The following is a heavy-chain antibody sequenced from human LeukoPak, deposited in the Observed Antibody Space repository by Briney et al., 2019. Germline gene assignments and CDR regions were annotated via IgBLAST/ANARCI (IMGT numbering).Heavy chain of an antibody. Sequence: ASVKVSCKASGYTFTSYGISWVRQAPGQGLEWMGWINPNSGGTNYAQKFQGWVTMTRDTSISTAYMELSRLRSDDTAVYYCARDRSSGSYKRGYYFDYWGQGTLVTVSS. V-gene: IGHV1-2*04. CDR1: GYTFTSYG. CDR3: ARDRSSGSYKRGYYFDY. J-gene: IGHJ4*02. D-gene: IGHD3-10*01. CDR2: INPNSGGT.